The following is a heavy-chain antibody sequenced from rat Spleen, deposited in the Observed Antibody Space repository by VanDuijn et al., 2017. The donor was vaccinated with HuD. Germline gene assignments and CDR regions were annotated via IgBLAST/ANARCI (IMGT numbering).Heavy chain of an antibody. Sequence: EVQLVESGGGLVQPGRSLKLSCVASAFTFNNSWMTWIRQAPGKGLEWVASITNTGGSTYYPDSVKGRFTISRDNAKTTLYLQMNSLRSEDTATYYCTRADVYYGWAYYFDYWGQGVMVTVSS. D-gene: IGHD1-6*01. CDR2: ITNTGGST. CDR3: TRADVYYGWAYYFDY. V-gene: IGHV5-31*01. CDR1: AFTFNNSW. J-gene: IGHJ2*01.